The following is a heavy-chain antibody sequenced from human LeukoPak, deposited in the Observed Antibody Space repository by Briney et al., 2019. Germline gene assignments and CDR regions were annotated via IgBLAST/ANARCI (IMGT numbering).Heavy chain of an antibody. D-gene: IGHD3-10*01. CDR2: ISSTYIYT. Sequence: PGGSLRLSCAASGFTFSDYYMSWVRQAPGKGLEWPSYISSTYIYTNYADSVKGRFTMSRDNAKNSLYLQMNSLRAEDTAMYYCARVYHGSGMLDFWGQGTLVTVSS. J-gene: IGHJ4*02. V-gene: IGHV3-11*05. CDR3: ARVYHGSGMLDF. CDR1: GFTFSDYY.